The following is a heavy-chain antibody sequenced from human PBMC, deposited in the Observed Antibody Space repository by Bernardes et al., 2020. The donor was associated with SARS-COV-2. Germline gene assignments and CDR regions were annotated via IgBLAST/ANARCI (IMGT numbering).Heavy chain of an antibody. CDR2: INHSGST. J-gene: IGHJ6*02. V-gene: IGHV4-34*01. CDR1: GGSFSGYY. D-gene: IGHD2-2*01. Sequence: SETLSLTCAVYGGSFSGYYWSWIRQPPGKGLEWIGEINHSGSTNYNPSLKSRVTISVDTSKNQFSLKLSSVTAADTAVYYCARALSTVVPAAHYYYYYYGMDVWGQGTTVTVSS. CDR3: ARALSTVVPAAHYYYYYYGMDV.